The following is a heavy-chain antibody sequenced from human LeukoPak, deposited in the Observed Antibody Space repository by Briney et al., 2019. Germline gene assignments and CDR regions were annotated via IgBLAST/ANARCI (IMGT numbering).Heavy chain of an antibody. Sequence: ASVKVSCKAFGYTFTSYGITWVRQAPGQGLEWMGWISAYNGNTNYAQKLQGRVTMTADTSTSTAYMELRSLRSDDTAVYYCARDLGSVAPSYFDYWGQGTLVTVSS. D-gene: IGHD5-12*01. CDR3: ARDLGSVAPSYFDY. CDR2: ISAYNGNT. V-gene: IGHV1-18*01. CDR1: GYTFTSYG. J-gene: IGHJ4*02.